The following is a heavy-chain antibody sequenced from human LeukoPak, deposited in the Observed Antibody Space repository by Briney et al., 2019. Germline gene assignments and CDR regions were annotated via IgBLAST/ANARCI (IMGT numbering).Heavy chain of an antibody. Sequence: GGSLRLSCAASGFTFSSSWMSWVRQAPGKGLEWVANIKQDGSEKYYVDSVKGRFTISRDNAKNSLYLQMNSLRAEDTAVYYCARVPGSSGWNYYFDYWGPGTLVTVSS. D-gene: IGHD6-19*01. CDR1: GFTFSSSW. CDR2: IKQDGSEK. CDR3: ARVPGSSGWNYYFDY. V-gene: IGHV3-7*05. J-gene: IGHJ4*02.